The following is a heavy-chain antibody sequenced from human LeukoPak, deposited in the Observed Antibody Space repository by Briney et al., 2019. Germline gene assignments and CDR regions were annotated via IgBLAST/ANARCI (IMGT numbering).Heavy chain of an antibody. CDR2: MKQVGSET. V-gene: IGHV3-7*01. Sequence: GALRVSCAACGFSFSNYLMSWVRQAPGKGLEWVAKMKQVGSETYYVDSVKGRFTISRDTAKNSLYLHMNSLRAEDTAVYYCARDKIVGATHFDYWGQGALVTVSS. J-gene: IGHJ4*02. CDR3: ARDKIVGATHFDY. CDR1: GFSFSNYL. D-gene: IGHD1-26*01.